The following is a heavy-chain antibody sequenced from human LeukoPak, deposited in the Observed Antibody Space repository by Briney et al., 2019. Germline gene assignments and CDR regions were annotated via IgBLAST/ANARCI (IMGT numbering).Heavy chain of an antibody. J-gene: IGHJ3*02. CDR1: GFTFSSYS. Sequence: GGSLRLSCAASGFTFSSYSMNWVRQAPGKGLEWVSYISSSSSTIYYADSVKGRFTISRDNAKNSLYLQMNSLRDEDTAVYYCARTARFSGYARGGDAFDIWGQGTVVTVSS. CDR2: ISSSSSTI. V-gene: IGHV3-48*02. D-gene: IGHD5-12*01. CDR3: ARTARFSGYARGGDAFDI.